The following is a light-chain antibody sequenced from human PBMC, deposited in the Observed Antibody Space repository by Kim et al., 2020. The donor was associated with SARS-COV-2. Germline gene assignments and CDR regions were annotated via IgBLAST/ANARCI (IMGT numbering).Light chain of an antibody. CDR2: GAS. V-gene: IGKV3-15*01. J-gene: IGKJ4*01. Sequence: EIVMTQSPATLSVSPGERATLSCRASQSVSSFLAWYQQKPGQAPRLVIYGASTRATGVPDRFSGSGSGTEFTLTISSLQSEDFAAYYCQQHKSWPLTFGGGTKVDIK. CDR3: QQHKSWPLT. CDR1: QSVSSF.